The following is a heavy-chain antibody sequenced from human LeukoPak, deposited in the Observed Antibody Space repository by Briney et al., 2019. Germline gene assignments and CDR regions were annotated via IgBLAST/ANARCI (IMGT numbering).Heavy chain of an antibody. CDR1: GLTFTGAG. Sequence: PGRSLRLSCAASGLTFTGAGLRWVRQAPGKGLEWIGHIRRITDGGTADYAAPVKDRFTISRDDPKNTVYLQMNSLKTEDTAVDHCTTDAVQTINSEDYWGQGTLVTVSS. CDR2: IRRITDGGTA. D-gene: IGHD4-23*01. CDR3: TTDAVQTINSEDY. J-gene: IGHJ4*02. V-gene: IGHV3-15*01.